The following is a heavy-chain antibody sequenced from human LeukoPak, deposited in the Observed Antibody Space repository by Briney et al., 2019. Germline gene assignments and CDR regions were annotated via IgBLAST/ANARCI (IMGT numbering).Heavy chain of an antibody. V-gene: IGHV4-34*01. Sequence: PSETLSLTCAVYGGSFSGYYWSWIRQPPGKGLEWIGEINRSGSTNYNPSLKSRVTISVDTSKSQFSLKLSSVTAADTAVYYCARDREHGDHIDYWGQGTLVTVSS. D-gene: IGHD4-17*01. CDR2: INRSGST. CDR1: GGSFSGYY. CDR3: ARDREHGDHIDY. J-gene: IGHJ4*02.